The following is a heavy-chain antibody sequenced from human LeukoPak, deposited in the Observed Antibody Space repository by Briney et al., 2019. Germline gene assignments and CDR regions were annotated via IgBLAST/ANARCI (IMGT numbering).Heavy chain of an antibody. CDR1: GLPVSSHY. CDR2: LSSSGST. Sequence: GGSLTLSRAASGLPVSSHYMSWVRHPAGKGLEWVSVLSSSGSTYYAHSVKARFTISRDNSKNTLYLQMNSLRAKGTAVYYCARGGDSSGSIRSAFDIWGQGPMVTVSS. CDR3: ARGGDSSGSIRSAFDI. V-gene: IGHV3-53*01. D-gene: IGHD3-22*01. J-gene: IGHJ3*02.